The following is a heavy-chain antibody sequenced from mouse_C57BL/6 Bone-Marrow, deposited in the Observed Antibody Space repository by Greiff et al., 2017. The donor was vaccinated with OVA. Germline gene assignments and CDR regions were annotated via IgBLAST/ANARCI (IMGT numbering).Heavy chain of an antibody. CDR2: ISSGGSYT. CDR1: GFTFSSYG. D-gene: IGHD2-2*01. V-gene: IGHV5-6*01. J-gene: IGHJ3*01. Sequence: EVQLKESGGDLVKPGGSLKLSCAASGFTFSSYGMSWVRQTPDKRLEWVATISSGGSYTYYPDSVKGRFTISRDNAKNTLYLQMSSLKSEDTAMYYCARQGYYGYDEAWFAYWGQGTLVTVSA. CDR3: ARQGYYGYDEAWFAY.